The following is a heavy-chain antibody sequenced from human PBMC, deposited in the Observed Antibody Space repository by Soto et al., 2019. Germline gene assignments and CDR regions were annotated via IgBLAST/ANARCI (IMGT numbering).Heavy chain of an antibody. D-gene: IGHD3-16*01. CDR1: GFTFSSYG. CDR2: TWFDGSTE. Sequence: GGSLRLSCAASGFTFSSYGMHWVRQAPGKGLEWVALTWFDGSTENYADSVKGRFTISRDNSKNTLYLQMNSLRAEDTAVYYCARDLRGLGNYFDYWGQGTLVTVSS. CDR3: ARDLRGLGNYFDY. V-gene: IGHV3-33*01. J-gene: IGHJ4*02.